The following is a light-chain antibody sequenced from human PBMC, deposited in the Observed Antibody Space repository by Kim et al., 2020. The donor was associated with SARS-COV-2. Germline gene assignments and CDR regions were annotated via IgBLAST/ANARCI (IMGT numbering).Light chain of an antibody. CDR1: EDLNNW. Sequence: DIQMTQSPSSVSASVGDRVTITCRASEDLNNWLAWYQQKPGKAPKLLIYETSTLRSGVSSRFSGSGSGTDFSLTIDSLQPEDFANYFCQQAQTFPITFGQGTRLEIK. CDR3: QQAQTFPIT. CDR2: ETS. J-gene: IGKJ5*01. V-gene: IGKV1-12*01.